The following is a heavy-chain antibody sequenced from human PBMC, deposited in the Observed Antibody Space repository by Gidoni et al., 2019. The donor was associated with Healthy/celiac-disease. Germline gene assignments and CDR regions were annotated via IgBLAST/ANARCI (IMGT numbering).Heavy chain of an antibody. J-gene: IGHJ5*02. Sequence: QVQLVQSGAEVKKPGSSVKVSCKASVGTFSSYAISGVRQAPGQGLEWMGRIIPTPGIANYAQKFQGRVTITADKSTSTAYMELSSLRSEDTAVYYCARGTYSSGYHNWFDPWGQGTLVTVSS. V-gene: IGHV1-69*04. CDR3: ARGTYSSGYHNWFDP. CDR1: VGTFSSYA. CDR2: IIPTPGIA. D-gene: IGHD3-22*01.